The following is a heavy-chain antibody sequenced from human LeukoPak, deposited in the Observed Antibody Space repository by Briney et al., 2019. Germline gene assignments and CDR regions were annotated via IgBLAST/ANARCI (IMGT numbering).Heavy chain of an antibody. D-gene: IGHD3-10*01. J-gene: IGHJ4*02. V-gene: IGHV3-30-3*01. Sequence: GGSLRLSCAASGFTFSDYNMHWVRQAPGKGLDWVALMLLDGIKQYMQDSVKGRFTISRTISKNTSDLKLNSLRAEDTAVYYCARDLIGRYTFDYCGQGTLVTVSS. CDR3: ARDLIGRYTFDY. CDR2: MLLDGIKQ. CDR1: GFTFSDYN.